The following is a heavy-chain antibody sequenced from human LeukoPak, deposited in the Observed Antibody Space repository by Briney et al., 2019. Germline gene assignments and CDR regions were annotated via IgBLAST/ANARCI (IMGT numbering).Heavy chain of an antibody. Sequence: PGGSLRLSCAASGFIFSSHWMSWVRQAPGKGLEWVANIKQDGSEKYYVDSVKGRFTISRDNAKNSLYLQMNSLRAEDTAVYYCARGGYYYDSSGYYDYWGQGTLVTVSS. V-gene: IGHV3-7*01. D-gene: IGHD3-22*01. J-gene: IGHJ4*02. CDR2: IKQDGSEK. CDR3: ARGGYYYDSSGYYDY. CDR1: GFIFSSHW.